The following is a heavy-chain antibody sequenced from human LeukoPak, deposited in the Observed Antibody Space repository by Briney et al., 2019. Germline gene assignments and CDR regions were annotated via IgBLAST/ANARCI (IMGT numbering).Heavy chain of an antibody. J-gene: IGHJ4*02. D-gene: IGHD3-22*01. CDR1: GGSISSSNW. V-gene: IGHV4-4*02. Sequence: SGTLSLTCAVSGGSISSSNWWSWVRQPPGKGLEWIGEIYHSGSTNYNPSLKSRVTISVDKSKNQFSLKLSSVTAADTAVYYCARGSYYDSSGYWRFNEFDYWGQGTLVTVSS. CDR3: ARGSYYDSSGYWRFNEFDY. CDR2: IYHSGST.